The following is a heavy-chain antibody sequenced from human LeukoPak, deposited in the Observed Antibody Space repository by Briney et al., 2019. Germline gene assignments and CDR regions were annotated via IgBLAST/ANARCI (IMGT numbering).Heavy chain of an antibody. J-gene: IGHJ3*02. D-gene: IGHD3-22*01. Sequence: SVKVSCKASGFTFTSSAVQWVRQARGQRLEWIGWIVVGSGNTNYAQKFQERVTITRDMSTSTAYMELSSLRSEDTAVYYCAKILIYYDSTIGDIWGQGTMVTVSS. CDR1: GFTFTSSA. CDR2: IVVGSGNT. CDR3: AKILIYYDSTIGDI. V-gene: IGHV1-58*01.